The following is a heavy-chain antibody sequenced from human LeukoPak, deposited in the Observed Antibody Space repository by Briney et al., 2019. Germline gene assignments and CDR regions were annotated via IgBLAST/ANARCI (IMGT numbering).Heavy chain of an antibody. V-gene: IGHV1-69*04. CDR2: IIPILGIA. CDR1: GGTFSSYA. Sequence: SVKVSCKASGGTFSSYAISWVRQAPGQGLEWMGRIIPILGIANYAQKFQGRVTITADKSTSTAYMELSSLRSEDTAVYYCAGDLPYYDILTGYQRPFDYWGQGTLVTVSS. CDR3: AGDLPYYDILTGYQRPFDY. D-gene: IGHD3-9*01. J-gene: IGHJ4*02.